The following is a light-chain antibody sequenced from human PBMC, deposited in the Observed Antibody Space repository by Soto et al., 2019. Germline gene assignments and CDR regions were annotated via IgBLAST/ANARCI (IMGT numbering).Light chain of an antibody. Sequence: QSALTQPASVSGSPGQSITISCTGTSRNVGGYNFVSWYQHHPGKAPKLIIYDVTDRPSGVSNRFSGSKSGNTASLTIAGLRAEDEADYYCSSYTTRSTHLFGGGTQLTVL. V-gene: IGLV2-14*03. CDR3: SSYTTRSTHL. CDR2: DVT. CDR1: SRNVGGYNF. J-gene: IGLJ7*01.